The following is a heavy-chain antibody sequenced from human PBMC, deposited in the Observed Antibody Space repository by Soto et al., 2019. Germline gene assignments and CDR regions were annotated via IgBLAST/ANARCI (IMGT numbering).Heavy chain of an antibody. CDR1: GFTFSSYG. J-gene: IGHJ3*02. V-gene: IGHV3-33*01. D-gene: IGHD3-16*02. CDR3: AAYYDYIWGSYRQTAFDI. Sequence: GGSLRLSCAASGFTFSSYGMHWVRQAPGKGLEWVAVIWYDGSNKYYADSVKGRFTISRDNSKNTLYLQMNSLRAEDTAVYYCAAYYDYIWGSYRQTAFDIWGQGTMVTVSS. CDR2: IWYDGSNK.